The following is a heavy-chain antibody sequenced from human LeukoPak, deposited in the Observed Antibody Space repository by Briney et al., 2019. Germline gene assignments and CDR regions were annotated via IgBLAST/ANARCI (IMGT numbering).Heavy chain of an antibody. D-gene: IGHD3-10*01. CDR2: TYYRSRWGN. CDR3: VRDSDDYYWALDF. CDR1: GDSVSNNIAT. J-gene: IGHJ4*02. V-gene: IGHV6-1*01. Sequence: SQTLSLTCAISGDSVSNNIATWNWVRQSPSRGLEWLGRTYYRSRWGNDYAISVKSRITINPDTSRNQFSLQLNSVTPEDTAVYYCVRDSDDYYWALDFGGRGTPVTVSS.